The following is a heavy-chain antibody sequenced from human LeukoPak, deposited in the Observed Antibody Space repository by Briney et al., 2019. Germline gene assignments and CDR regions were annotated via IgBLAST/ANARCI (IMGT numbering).Heavy chain of an antibody. Sequence: SETLSLTCAVSGFSISSSNWWGWIRQPPGKGLEWIGHIYYSGSIHYNPSLESRVTMSVDTSKNQFSLKLSSVTAADTAVYYGGGWARSPGCYFSPCHSSYTRDVWGKGPRSPSP. CDR3: GGWARSPGCYFSPCHSSYTRDV. D-gene: IGHD2-2*01. CDR1: GFSISSSNW. J-gene: IGHJ6*03. CDR2: IYYSGSI. V-gene: IGHV4-28*05.